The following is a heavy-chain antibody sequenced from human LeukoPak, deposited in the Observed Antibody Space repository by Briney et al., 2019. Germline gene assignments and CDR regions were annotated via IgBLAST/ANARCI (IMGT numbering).Heavy chain of an antibody. CDR3: AKDMGYFTGMDV. J-gene: IGHJ6*02. CDR1: GFTFSSYA. V-gene: IGHV3-23*01. CDR2: ITSSGGNM. Sequence: GGSLRLSCAASGFTFSSYAMSWVRQAPGKGLEWVSAITSSGGNMYYADSVKGRFTISRDNSKNTLYLQMNSLRAEDTAVYYCAKDMGYFTGMDVWGQGTTVTVSS. D-gene: IGHD2-8*01.